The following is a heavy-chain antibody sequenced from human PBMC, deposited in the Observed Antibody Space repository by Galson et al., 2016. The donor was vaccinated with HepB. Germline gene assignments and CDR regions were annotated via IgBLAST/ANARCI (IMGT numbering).Heavy chain of an antibody. Sequence: SLRLSCAASGFTFSIYVVSWVRQAPGKGLEWVSAVSGSGNITYYADSVKGRFTISRDNSKNTLYLQMNSLKAEDTAVYYCAKVAYGPGTYYNGGGLYFDFWGQGTRVTVSS. D-gene: IGHD3-10*01. V-gene: IGHV3-23*01. CDR3: AKVAYGPGTYYNGGGLYFDF. CDR1: GFTFSIYV. CDR2: VSGSGNIT. J-gene: IGHJ4*02.